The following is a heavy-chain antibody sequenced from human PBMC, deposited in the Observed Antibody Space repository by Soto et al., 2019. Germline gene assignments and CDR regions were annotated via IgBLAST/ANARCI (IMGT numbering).Heavy chain of an antibody. CDR1: GLTFSKDL. D-gene: IGHD3-3*02. V-gene: IGHV3-15*01. CDR2: IKSKINGGTT. Sequence: WTSSGLTFSKDLMSWVSQAPGKGLEWVGRIKSKINGGTTDFAAPVKGRFTISRDDSKNTLYLQMNSLKTEGTAVYYCTTDAPINSIWGQGTLVTVSS. CDR3: TTDAPINSI. J-gene: IGHJ4*02.